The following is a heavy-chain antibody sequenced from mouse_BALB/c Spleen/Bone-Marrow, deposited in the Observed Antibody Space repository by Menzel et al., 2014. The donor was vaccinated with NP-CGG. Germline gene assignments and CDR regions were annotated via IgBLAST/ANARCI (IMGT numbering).Heavy chain of an antibody. CDR2: IWAGGST. Sequence: QVTLKECGPGLVSPSQSLSITCTVSGFSLTSYGVHWVRQPPGKGLEWLGVIWAGGSTSYNSALMSRLSISQDNSKSXVFLKLNSLQTDDTATYYCAREGRGYYGSSGAAMDYWGQGTSVTVSS. CDR1: GFSLTSYG. J-gene: IGHJ4*01. V-gene: IGHV2-9*02. D-gene: IGHD1-1*01. CDR3: AREGRGYYGSSGAAMDY.